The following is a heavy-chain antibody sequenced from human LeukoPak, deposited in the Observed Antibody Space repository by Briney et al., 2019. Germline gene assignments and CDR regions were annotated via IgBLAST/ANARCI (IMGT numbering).Heavy chain of an antibody. V-gene: IGHV3-30*01. J-gene: IGHJ6*03. CDR3: AREEQELVRDYYYYMDV. Sequence: GGSLRLSCAASGFIFSNFAMHWVRQAPGKGLEWVALISYDGSHTSYADSMKGRFTISRDNSRNVLYLQMTSLRGDDSAVYYCAREEQELVRDYYYYMDVWGKGTTVTVSS. D-gene: IGHD6-13*01. CDR1: GFIFSNFA. CDR2: ISYDGSHT.